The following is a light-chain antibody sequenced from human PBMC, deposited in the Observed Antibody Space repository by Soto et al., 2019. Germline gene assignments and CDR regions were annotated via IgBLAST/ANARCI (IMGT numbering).Light chain of an antibody. CDR3: SSYTSSSTLWV. CDR2: DVS. J-gene: IGLJ3*02. CDR1: SRDVGGYNY. Sequence: QSVLTQPASVSGSPGQSITISCTGTSRDVGGYNYVYWYQQHPGKAPKLMIYDVSNRPSGVSNRFSGSKSGNTASLTISGLQAEDEADYYCSSYTSSSTLWVFGGGTKLTVL. V-gene: IGLV2-14*01.